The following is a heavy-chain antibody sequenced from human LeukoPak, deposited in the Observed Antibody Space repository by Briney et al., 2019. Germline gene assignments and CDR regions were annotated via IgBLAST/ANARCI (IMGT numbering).Heavy chain of an antibody. Sequence: GESLKISCKGSGYNFASYWIGWVRQMPGKGLEWVGIIYPGNSDTRYSPSFQGQVTISADKSITTAYLQWTSLKASDTAMYYCARSVRGVMYYFDYWGQGTLVTVSS. CDR2: IYPGNSDT. CDR3: ARSVRGVMYYFDY. V-gene: IGHV5-51*01. CDR1: GYNFASYW. J-gene: IGHJ4*02. D-gene: IGHD3-10*01.